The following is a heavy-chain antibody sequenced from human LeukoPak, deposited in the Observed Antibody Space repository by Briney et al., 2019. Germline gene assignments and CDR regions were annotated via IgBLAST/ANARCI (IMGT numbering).Heavy chain of an antibody. CDR3: AKGDYDFWSGYYSPPDY. CDR2: ISSSSSYI. D-gene: IGHD3-3*01. V-gene: IGHV3-21*01. Sequence: PGGSLRLSCAASGFTFSSYSMNWVRQAPGKGLEWVSCISSSSSYIYYADSVKGRFTISRDNAKNSLYLQMNSLRAEDTAVYYCAKGDYDFWSGYYSPPDYWGQGTLVTVSS. CDR1: GFTFSSYS. J-gene: IGHJ4*02.